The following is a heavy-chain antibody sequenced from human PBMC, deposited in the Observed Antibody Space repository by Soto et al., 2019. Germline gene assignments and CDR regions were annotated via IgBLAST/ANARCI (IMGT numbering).Heavy chain of an antibody. Sequence: EVQLLESGGHLIQPEESLRLSCAASGFSFSGYTMNWVRQAQGKGLEWISGINGGGGTTYYADSVKGRFTISRDDSKNILYLQVNSPRAEDTAIYYCAKDRHPDGIWTFDYWGRGTLVTVSS. D-gene: IGHD3-9*01. CDR3: AKDRHPDGIWTFDY. V-gene: IGHV3-23*01. CDR2: INGGGGTT. CDR1: GFSFSGYT. J-gene: IGHJ4*02.